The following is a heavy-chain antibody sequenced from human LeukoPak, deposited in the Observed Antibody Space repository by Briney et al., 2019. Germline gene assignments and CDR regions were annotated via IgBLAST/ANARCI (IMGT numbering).Heavy chain of an antibody. CDR1: GYSFTIYW. CDR3: ARRYGYCSSTSCVNIGGWFDP. V-gene: IGHV5-51*01. Sequence: GESLPISCTGSGYSFTIYWIGWVRQMPGKGLEWMGFTYHSDSDTRYNPSFQGQVTISADKYISTAYLQWSSLKASDTAMYYCARRYGYCSSTSCVNIGGWFDPWGQGTLVSVSS. J-gene: IGHJ5*02. CDR2: TYHSDSDT. D-gene: IGHD2-2*01.